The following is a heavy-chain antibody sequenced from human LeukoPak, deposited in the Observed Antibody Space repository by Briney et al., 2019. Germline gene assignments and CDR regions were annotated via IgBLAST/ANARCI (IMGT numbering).Heavy chain of an antibody. J-gene: IGHJ4*02. CDR2: IKEDGSGK. V-gene: IGHV3-7*01. D-gene: IGHD6-13*01. CDR3: ARDLFAAAAGTKD. Sequence: GGSLRLSCAASGFTFSSYWMSWVRQAPGKGLEWVADIKEDGSGKYYVDSVKGRFTISRDNAKNSLYLQMNSLRAEDTAVYYCARDLFAAAAGTKDWGQGTLVTVSS. CDR1: GFTFSSYW.